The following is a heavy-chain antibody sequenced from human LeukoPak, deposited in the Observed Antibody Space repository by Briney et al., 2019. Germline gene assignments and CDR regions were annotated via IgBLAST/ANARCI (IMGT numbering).Heavy chain of an antibody. CDR1: GGSIGSGGYY. J-gene: IGHJ4*02. CDR2: VYYSGTT. D-gene: IGHD5-18*01. V-gene: IGHV4-31*03. Sequence: SETLSLTCTVSGGSIGSGGYYWSWIRQHPGKGLEWIGHVYYSGTTYYNPSLKSRLTISVDSSKNHFSLRLSSVTAADTAVYYCARTSRGGNTYGYVDYWGQGTLVTVSS. CDR3: ARTSRGGNTYGYVDY.